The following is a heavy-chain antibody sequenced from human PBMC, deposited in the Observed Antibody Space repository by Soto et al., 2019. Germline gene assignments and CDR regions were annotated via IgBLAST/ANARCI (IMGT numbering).Heavy chain of an antibody. J-gene: IGHJ3*02. CDR3: AKQRGYSSGWYGAFDI. V-gene: IGHV3-23*01. D-gene: IGHD6-19*01. Sequence: GGSLRLSCAASGFTFSSYAMSWVRQAPGKGLEWVSAISGSGGSTYYADSVKGRFTISRDDSKNAVYLQMDSLRAEDTAVYYCAKQRGYSSGWYGAFDIWGQGTMVTVSS. CDR2: ISGSGGST. CDR1: GFTFSSYA.